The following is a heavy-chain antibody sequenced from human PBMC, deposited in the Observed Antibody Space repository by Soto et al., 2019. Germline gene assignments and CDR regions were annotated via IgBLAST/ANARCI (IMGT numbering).Heavy chain of an antibody. CDR1: GFNFRTYA. CDR3: AKLIDQNYGED. D-gene: IGHD4-17*01. CDR2: ISGSGGAT. Sequence: PGGSLRLSCAASGFNFRTYALSWVRQAPGKGLEWVSVISGSGGATYYADSVKGRFTISRDNSKNTVFLQMNRLRAEDTAVYYCAKLIDQNYGEDWGQGTWVTVSS. J-gene: IGHJ4*02. V-gene: IGHV3-23*01.